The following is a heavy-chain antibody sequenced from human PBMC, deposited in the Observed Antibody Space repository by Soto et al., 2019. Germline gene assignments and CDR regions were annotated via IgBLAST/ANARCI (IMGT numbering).Heavy chain of an antibody. CDR1: GDSVSSNSAA. Sequence: PSQTLSLTCAISGDSVSSNSAAWNWIRQSPSRGLEWLGRTYYRSKWYNDYAVSVKSRITINPDTSKNQFSLQLNSVTPEDTAVYYGARGHNPPFSIAGAGYTGFDAWGQGTLVTVSS. J-gene: IGHJ4*02. CDR2: TYYRSKWYN. CDR3: ARGHNPPFSIAGAGYTGFDA. V-gene: IGHV6-1*01. D-gene: IGHD6-19*01.